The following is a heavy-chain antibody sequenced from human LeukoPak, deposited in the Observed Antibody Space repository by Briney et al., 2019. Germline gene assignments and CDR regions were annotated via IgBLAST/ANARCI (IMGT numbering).Heavy chain of an antibody. CDR3: ARDYYDSSGYCFGAFDI. D-gene: IGHD3-22*01. V-gene: IGHV3-74*01. CDR2: INSDGSST. J-gene: IGHJ3*02. Sequence: GGSLRLSCAASGFTFSSYWMHWVRQAPGKGLVWVSRINSDGSSTSYADSVKGRFTISRDNAKNTLYLQMNSLRAEDTAVYYCARDYYDSSGYCFGAFDIWGQGTMVTVSS. CDR1: GFTFSSYW.